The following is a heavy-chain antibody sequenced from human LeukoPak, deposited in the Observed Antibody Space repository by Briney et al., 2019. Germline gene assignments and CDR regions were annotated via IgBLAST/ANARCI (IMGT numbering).Heavy chain of an antibody. CDR3: AKDVPVRGATIKTGSWFDP. D-gene: IGHD3-10*01. CDR1: GFTFSSYG. V-gene: IGHV3-30*18. CDR2: ISYDGSNK. Sequence: GGSLRLSCAASGFTFSSYGMHWVRQAPGKGLERVAVISYDGSNKYYADSVKGRFTISRDNSKNTLYLQMNSLRAEDTAVYYCAKDVPVRGATIKTGSWFDPWGQGTLVTVSS. J-gene: IGHJ5*02.